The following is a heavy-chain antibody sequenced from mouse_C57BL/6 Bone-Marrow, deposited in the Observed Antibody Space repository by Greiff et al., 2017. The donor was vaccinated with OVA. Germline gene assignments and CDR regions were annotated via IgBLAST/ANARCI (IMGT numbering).Heavy chain of an antibody. Sequence: QVQLKQPGAELVKPGASVKLSCKASGYTFTSYWMHWVKQRPGQGLEWIGMIHPNSGSTNYNEKFKSKATLTVDKSSSTAYMQLSSLTSEDSAVYYCARRTVTNAMDYWGQGTSVTVSS. CDR2: IHPNSGST. J-gene: IGHJ4*01. D-gene: IGHD2-2*01. V-gene: IGHV1-64*01. CDR3: ARRTVTNAMDY. CDR1: GYTFTSYW.